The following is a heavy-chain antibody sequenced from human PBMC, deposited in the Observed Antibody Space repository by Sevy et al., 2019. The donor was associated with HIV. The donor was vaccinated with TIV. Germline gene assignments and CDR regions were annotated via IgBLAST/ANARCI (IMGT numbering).Heavy chain of an antibody. CDR2: ISYAGSNK. CDR1: GFTFRSYG. Sequence: GGSLRLSCAASGFTFRSYGMHWVRQAPGKGLEWVAVISYAGSNKYYADSVKGRFTISRDNSKNTLYLQMNSLRAEDTAVYYCAKDQGTMVRGVILPSYYYGMDVWGQGTTVTVSS. CDR3: AKDQGTMVRGVILPSYYYGMDV. D-gene: IGHD3-10*01. J-gene: IGHJ6*02. V-gene: IGHV3-30*18.